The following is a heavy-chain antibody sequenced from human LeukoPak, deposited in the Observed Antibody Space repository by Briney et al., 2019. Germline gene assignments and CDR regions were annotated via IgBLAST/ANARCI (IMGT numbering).Heavy chain of an antibody. J-gene: IGHJ4*02. Sequence: GGSLRLSCAASGFSFTSYAMHWVRQAPGKGLEGVAFIRNDGNNIHYADSVKDRFTISRDNSKNTLYLQMNSLRVEDTAVYYCAKEGAPLGGRPDYWGQGTLVTVSS. CDR1: GFSFTSYA. CDR3: AKEGAPLGGRPDY. D-gene: IGHD3-16*01. V-gene: IGHV3-30*02. CDR2: IRNDGNNI.